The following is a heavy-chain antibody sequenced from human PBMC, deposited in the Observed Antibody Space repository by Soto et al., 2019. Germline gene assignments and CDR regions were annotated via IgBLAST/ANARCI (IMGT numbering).Heavy chain of an antibody. CDR1: GFAFNSYT. CDR3: ASSPSFTSPVDY. J-gene: IGHJ4*02. CDR2: ISSSDTYI. V-gene: IGHV3-21*01. Sequence: EVQLVESGGGLVKPGGSLRLSCAASGFAFNSYTMKWVRQAPGKELEWVSSISSSDTYISYAASVKGRFTISRDNAKNSLFLQMNSLRAEDTAVYYCASSPSFTSPVDYWGQGTQVTVSS.